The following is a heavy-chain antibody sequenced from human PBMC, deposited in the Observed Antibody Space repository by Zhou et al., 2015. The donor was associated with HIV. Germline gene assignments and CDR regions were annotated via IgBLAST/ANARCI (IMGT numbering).Heavy chain of an antibody. J-gene: IGHJ3*02. CDR3: ARDFYASGTIGDDAFDI. Sequence: QVQLVQSGPELKKPGASVKVSCKASGYDFLNYGINWVRQAPGQGPEWVGWINPFKGYTNYAQKFQGRVTMTTDTSIITTFMELRGLSSGDTALYYCARDFYASGTIGDDAFDIWGQGTMVTVSS. D-gene: IGHD3-10*01. CDR2: INPFKGYT. V-gene: IGHV1-18*01. CDR1: GYDFLNYG.